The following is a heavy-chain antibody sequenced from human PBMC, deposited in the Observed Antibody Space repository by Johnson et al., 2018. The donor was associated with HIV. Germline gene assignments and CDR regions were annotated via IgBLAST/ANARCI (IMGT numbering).Heavy chain of an antibody. CDR3: ARDIIAVAGYDAFDI. CDR1: GFTFTSYA. Sequence: QMQLVESGGGVVQPGGSLRLSCAASGFTFTSYAMHWVRQAPGKGLEWVAVVSDDGSTKYYADSVKGRFTISRDSSKNTLYLQMNSLRAEDTAVYYCARDIIAVAGYDAFDIWGQGTMVTVSS. CDR2: VSDDGSTK. D-gene: IGHD6-19*01. J-gene: IGHJ3*02. V-gene: IGHV3-30*04.